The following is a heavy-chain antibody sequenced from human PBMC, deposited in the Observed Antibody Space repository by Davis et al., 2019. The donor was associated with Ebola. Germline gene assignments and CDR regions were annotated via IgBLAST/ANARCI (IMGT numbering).Heavy chain of an antibody. D-gene: IGHD5-18*01. CDR2: INPNSGGT. CDR1: GYTFTGYY. CDR3: AREVGTWIQLWLHAFDI. Sequence: ASVKVSCKASGYTFTGYYMHWVRQAPGQGLEWMGWINPNSGGTNYAQKFQGRVTMTRDTSISTAYMELSRLRSDDTAVYYCAREVGTWIQLWLHAFDIWGQGTMVTVSS. J-gene: IGHJ3*02. V-gene: IGHV1-2*02.